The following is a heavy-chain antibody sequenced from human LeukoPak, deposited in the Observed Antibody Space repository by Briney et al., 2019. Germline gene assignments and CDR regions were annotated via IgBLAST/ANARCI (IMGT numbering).Heavy chain of an antibody. J-gene: IGHJ4*02. CDR3: AKVGVSGAARLDY. D-gene: IGHD6-6*01. CDR2: IYYSGNT. V-gene: IGHV4-59*01. CDR1: GGSISSYY. Sequence: SETLSLTCTVSGGSISSYYWSWIRQPPGKGLEWIGYIYYSGNTNCNPSLKSRVTISVDTSKNQFSLKLSSVTAADTAVYYCAKVGVSGAARLDYWGQGTLVTVSS.